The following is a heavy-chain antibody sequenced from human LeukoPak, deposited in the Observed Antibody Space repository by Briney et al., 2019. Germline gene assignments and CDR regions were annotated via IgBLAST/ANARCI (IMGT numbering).Heavy chain of an antibody. CDR3: XXXGGGSGYYFDY. J-gene: IGHJ4*02. CDR1: GGSISSYY. CDR2: IYYSGST. D-gene: IGHD3-22*01. V-gene: IGHV4-59*01. Sequence: SETLSLTCTVSGGSISSYYWSWIRQPPGKGLEWIGYIYYSGSTNYNPSLKSRVTISVDTSKNQFSLKLSSVTAAATAVYYCXXXGGGSGYYFDYWGQGTLVTVSS.